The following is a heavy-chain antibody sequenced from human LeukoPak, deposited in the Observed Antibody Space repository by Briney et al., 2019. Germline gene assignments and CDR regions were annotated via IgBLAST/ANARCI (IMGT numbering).Heavy chain of an antibody. V-gene: IGHV4-61*02. CDR3: ARDHDSSGYYDWGAFDI. CDR1: GGSISSGSYY. Sequence: SETLSLTCTVPGGSISSGSYYWSWIRQPAGKGLEWIGRIYTSGSTNYNPSLKSRVTMSVDTSKNQFSLKLSSVTAADTAVYYCARDHDSSGYYDWGAFDIWGQGTMVTVSS. D-gene: IGHD3-22*01. CDR2: IYTSGST. J-gene: IGHJ3*02.